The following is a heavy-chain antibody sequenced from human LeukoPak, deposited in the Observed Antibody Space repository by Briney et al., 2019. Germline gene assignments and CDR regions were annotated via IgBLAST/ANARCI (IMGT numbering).Heavy chain of an antibody. D-gene: IGHD5-12*01. CDR1: GFTFSSYA. Sequence: GGSLRLSCAASGFTFSSYAMSWVRQAPGKGLEWVSSISSSSSYIYYADSVKGRFTISRDNAKNSLYLQMNSLRAEDTAVYYCARDAYSGYENGYFDYWGQGTLVTVSS. CDR3: ARDAYSGYENGYFDY. J-gene: IGHJ4*02. CDR2: ISSSSSYI. V-gene: IGHV3-21*01.